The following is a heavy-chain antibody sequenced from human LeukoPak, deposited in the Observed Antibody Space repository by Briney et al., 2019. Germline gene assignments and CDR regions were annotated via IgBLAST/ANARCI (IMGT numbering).Heavy chain of an antibody. J-gene: IGHJ4*02. CDR3: ARRPAFYLDY. V-gene: IGHV5-51*04. D-gene: IGHD2/OR15-2a*01. Sequence: GESLKISCQISGYIFTTYWIAWVRQMPGKGLEWMGVIYPADSDTKYSPSFQGQVAFSVDKPISTAYLQWNSLKASDTAIYYCARRPAFYLDYWGQGTLVTVSS. CDR1: GYIFTTYW. CDR2: IYPADSDT.